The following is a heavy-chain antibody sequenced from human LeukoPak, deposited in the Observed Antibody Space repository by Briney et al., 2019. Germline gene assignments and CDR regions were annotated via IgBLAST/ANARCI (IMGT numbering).Heavy chain of an antibody. CDR2: IRSKAYGGTT. V-gene: IGHV3-49*04. CDR1: GFTFGDYA. D-gene: IGHD4-17*01. J-gene: IGHJ4*02. Sequence: GGSLRLSCTGSGFTFGDYAMTWVRQAPGKWLEWVGFIRSKAYGGTTEYAASVKDRFTISRDDSKSIAYLQMNSLKTEDTAVYYCTRETTPYYWGQGTLVTVSS. CDR3: TRETTPYY.